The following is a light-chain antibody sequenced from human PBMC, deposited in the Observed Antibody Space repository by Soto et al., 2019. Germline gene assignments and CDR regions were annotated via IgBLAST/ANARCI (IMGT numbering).Light chain of an antibody. V-gene: IGKV1-5*01. Sequence: DIQMTHSPSTLSGSVSDRVTITCRASQTISSWLAWYQQEPGKAPKLLIYDSSSLQSGVPSRFSGSGSGTEFTLTITSLQPDDFATYSCQQYDSYSWTVGQGTKVDIK. CDR3: QQYDSYSWT. J-gene: IGKJ1*01. CDR2: DSS. CDR1: QTISSW.